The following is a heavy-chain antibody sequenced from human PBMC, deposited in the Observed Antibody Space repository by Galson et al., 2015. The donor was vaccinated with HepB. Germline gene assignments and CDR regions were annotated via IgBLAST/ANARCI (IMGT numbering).Heavy chain of an antibody. V-gene: IGHV1-46*01. CDR1: GYTFTSYY. D-gene: IGHD6-13*01. J-gene: IGHJ4*02. CDR2: INPSGGST. Sequence: SVKVSCKASGYTFTSYYMHWVRQAPGQGLEWMGIINPSGGSTSYAQKFQGRVTMTRDTSTSTVYMELSSLRSEDTAVYYCARDHAMRNSSSWEPQEYDYWGQGTLVTVSS. CDR3: ARDHAMRNSSSWEPQEYDY.